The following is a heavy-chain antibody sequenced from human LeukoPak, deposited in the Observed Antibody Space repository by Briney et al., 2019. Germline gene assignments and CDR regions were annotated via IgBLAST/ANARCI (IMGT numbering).Heavy chain of an antibody. D-gene: IGHD6-13*01. V-gene: IGHV1-2*06. CDR2: INPNSGGT. J-gene: IGHJ5*02. CDR3: ARDKSGAAGTGWFDP. Sequence: ASVTVSCKASGYTFTGYYMHWVRQAPGQRLEWMGRINPNSGGTNYAQKFQGRVTMTRDTSISTAYMELSRLRSDDTAVYYCARDKSGAAGTGWFDPWGQGTLVTVSS. CDR1: GYTFTGYY.